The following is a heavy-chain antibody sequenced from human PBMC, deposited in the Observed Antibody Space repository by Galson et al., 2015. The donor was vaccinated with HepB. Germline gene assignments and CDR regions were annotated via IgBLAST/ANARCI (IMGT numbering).Heavy chain of an antibody. Sequence: SVKVSCKASGYSFTNYGISWVRQAPGQGLEWVGWIGTYNGHTNSAQKFQDRVTMTTDTSTTTAYMELRSLRSDDTAVYYCAGAKGYCTNGACWHEAFDTWGQGTMLTVSS. D-gene: IGHD2-8*01. CDR3: AGAKGYCTNGACWHEAFDT. J-gene: IGHJ3*02. CDR2: IGTYNGHT. CDR1: GYSFTNYG. V-gene: IGHV1-18*04.